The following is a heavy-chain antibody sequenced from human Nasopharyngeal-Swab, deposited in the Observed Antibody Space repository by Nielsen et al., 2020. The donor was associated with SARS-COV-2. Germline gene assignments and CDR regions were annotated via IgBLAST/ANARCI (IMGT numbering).Heavy chain of an antibody. J-gene: IGHJ4*02. CDR3: AREMATANDY. D-gene: IGHD2-8*01. Sequence: SETLSITCTVSGGSISSGSYYWSWIRQPAGKELEWIGLIYTSGSTNYNTSLKSRVTISVDTSKNLFSLNLSSVTAADTAVYYCAREMATANDYWGQGTLVTVSS. CDR1: GGSISSGSYY. CDR2: IYTSGST. V-gene: IGHV4-61*02.